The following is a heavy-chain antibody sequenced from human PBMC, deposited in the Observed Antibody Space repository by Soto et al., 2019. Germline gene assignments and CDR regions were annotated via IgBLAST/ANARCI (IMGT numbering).Heavy chain of an antibody. CDR1: GFTFSSYA. V-gene: IGHV3-23*01. J-gene: IGHJ4*02. CDR3: AKDTTRAGLNYDILTGYYGY. D-gene: IGHD3-9*01. Sequence: GGSLRLSCAASGFTFSSYAMSWVRQAPGKGLEWVSAISGSGGSTYYADSVKGRFTISRDNSKNTLYLLMNSLRAEDTAVYYCAKDTTRAGLNYDILTGYYGYWGQGTLVTVSS. CDR2: ISGSGGST.